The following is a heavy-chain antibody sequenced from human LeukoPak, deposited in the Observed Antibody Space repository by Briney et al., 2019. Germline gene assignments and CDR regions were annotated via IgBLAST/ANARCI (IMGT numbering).Heavy chain of an antibody. V-gene: IGHV4-34*01. CDR1: GGSFSGYY. CDR3: ARRPSGSYLPDYYFDH. D-gene: IGHD1-26*01. Sequence: SETLSLTCAVYGGSFSGYYWSWIRQPPGKGLEWIGEINHSGSTNYNPSLKSRVTISVDTSKNQFSLKLSSVTAADTAVYYCARRPSGSYLPDYYFDHWGQGTLVTVSS. J-gene: IGHJ4*02. CDR2: INHSGST.